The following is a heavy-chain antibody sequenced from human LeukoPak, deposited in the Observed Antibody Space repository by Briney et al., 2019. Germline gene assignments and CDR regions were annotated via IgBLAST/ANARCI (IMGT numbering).Heavy chain of an antibody. CDR3: ARDSGYCSSTSCDYYYYGMDV. V-gene: IGHV3-21*01. J-gene: IGHJ6*04. CDR1: GFTFSSYS. Sequence: GGSLRLSCAASGFTFSSYSMNWVRQASGKGLEWVSSISSSSSYIYYADSVKGRFTISRDNAKNSLYLQMNSLRAEDTAVYYCARDSGYCSSTSCDYYYYGMDVWGKGTTVTVSS. D-gene: IGHD2-2*01. CDR2: ISSSSSYI.